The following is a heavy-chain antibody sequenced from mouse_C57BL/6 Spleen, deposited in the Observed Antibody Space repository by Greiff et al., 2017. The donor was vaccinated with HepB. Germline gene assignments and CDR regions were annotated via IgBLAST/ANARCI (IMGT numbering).Heavy chain of an antibody. CDR1: GYTFTDYE. Sequence: QVQLQQSGAELVRPGASVTLSCKASGYTFTDYEMHWVKQTPVHGLEWIGAIDPETGGTAYNQKFKGKAILTADKSSSTAYMELISLTSEDSAVYYCTKWSNYPGDYWGQGTTLTVSS. CDR2: IDPETGGT. J-gene: IGHJ2*01. V-gene: IGHV1-15*01. CDR3: TKWSNYPGDY. D-gene: IGHD2-5*01.